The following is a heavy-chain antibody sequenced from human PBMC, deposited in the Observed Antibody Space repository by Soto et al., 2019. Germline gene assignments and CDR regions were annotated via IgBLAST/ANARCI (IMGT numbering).Heavy chain of an antibody. Sequence: QVQLVESGGGVVQPGGYLRLSCAASGFTFSRFAIHWVRQAPGKGLEWVAVISKDGSVIYYADSVKGRFTISRDNSKSSTFLQLKSLTTEDTAVYHCARSRSGAVPDSLGFWGQGTLVTVSS. V-gene: IGHV3-30-3*01. D-gene: IGHD3-10*01. CDR2: ISKDGSVI. CDR3: ARSRSGAVPDSLGF. J-gene: IGHJ4*02. CDR1: GFTFSRFA.